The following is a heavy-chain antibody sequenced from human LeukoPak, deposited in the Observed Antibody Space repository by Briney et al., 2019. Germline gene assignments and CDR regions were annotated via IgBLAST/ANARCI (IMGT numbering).Heavy chain of an antibody. CDR3: ARVRLGYCSSVTCYGVDH. D-gene: IGHD2-2*01. J-gene: IGHJ4*02. V-gene: IGHV3-21*01. CDR1: GFTFSSYR. CDR2: ISSSSSDE. Sequence: GGSLRLSCAASGFTFSSYRMNWVRQAPGKGLEWVSSISSSSSDEFYTDSVKGRFTISRDNAKNSFYLQMNSLRAEDTAVYYCARVRLGYCSSVTCYGVDHWGQGTLVTVSS.